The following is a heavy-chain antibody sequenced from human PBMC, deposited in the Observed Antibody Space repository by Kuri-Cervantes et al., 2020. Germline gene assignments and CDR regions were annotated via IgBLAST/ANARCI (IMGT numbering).Heavy chain of an antibody. CDR3: ASHTEDSGWYCDY. J-gene: IGHJ4*02. D-gene: IGHD6-19*01. CDR1: GFTFSSYA. Sequence: GGSLRLSCAASGFTFSSYAMSWVRQAPGKGLEWVSAISGSGGSTYYADSVKGRFTISRDNSKNTLFLQMNSLRAEDTAVYYCASHTEDSGWYCDYWGQGTLVTVSS. V-gene: IGHV3-23*01. CDR2: ISGSGGST.